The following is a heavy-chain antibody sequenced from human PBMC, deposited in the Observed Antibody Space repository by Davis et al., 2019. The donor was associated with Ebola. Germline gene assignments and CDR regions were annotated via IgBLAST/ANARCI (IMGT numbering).Heavy chain of an antibody. CDR1: GGSIRNYY. V-gene: IGHV4-59*12. Sequence: SETLSLTCTVSGGSIRNYYWSWIRQVPGKGLEWIGYRYYGGSSNHNPSLQSRVTISIDTSKNQFSLELTSVTAADTAVYYCARGYSGNPIAYWGQGTLVTVSS. CDR2: RYYGGSS. CDR3: ARGYSGNPIAY. J-gene: IGHJ4*02. D-gene: IGHD4-23*01.